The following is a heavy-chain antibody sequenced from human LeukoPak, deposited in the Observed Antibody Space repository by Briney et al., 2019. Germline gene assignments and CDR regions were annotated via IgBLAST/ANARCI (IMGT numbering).Heavy chain of an antibody. D-gene: IGHD2-8*02. CDR1: GYSFTDYH. CDR2: INPNSGDT. V-gene: IGHV1-2*02. Sequence: ASVKVSCKASGYSFTDYHMHWVRQAPGQGLEWLGRINPNSGDTHYAQNLQGRVTMTRDTSISTVYMELSRLRSDDTAVYFCARGRFLAISYWGDYWGQGSLVIVSS. CDR3: ARGRFLAISYWGDY. J-gene: IGHJ4*02.